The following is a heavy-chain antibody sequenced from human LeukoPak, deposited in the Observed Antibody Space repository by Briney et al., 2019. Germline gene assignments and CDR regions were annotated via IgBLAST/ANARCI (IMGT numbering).Heavy chain of an antibody. CDR1: GFTFSSYA. D-gene: IGHD6-25*01. CDR3: ARGGLLNYFDY. V-gene: IGHV3-30*04. Sequence: GGSLRLSCAASGFTFSSYAMHRVRQAPGKGLEGVAVISYVGSNKYYADSVKGRFTISRDNSKNTLYLQMNSLRAEDTAVYYCARGGLLNYFDYWGQGTLVSVSS. CDR2: ISYVGSNK. J-gene: IGHJ4*02.